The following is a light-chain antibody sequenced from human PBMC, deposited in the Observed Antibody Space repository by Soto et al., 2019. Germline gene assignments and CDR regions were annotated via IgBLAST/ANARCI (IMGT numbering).Light chain of an antibody. V-gene: IGLV2-23*02. Sequence: QSALTQPASVSGSPGQSITISGTGPSSDVGSYNLVSWYQQHQGKAPKLMIYEVSKRPSGVSNRFSGSKSGNTASLTISGLQAEDEADYYCCSYAGSSTFNYVFGTGTKLTVL. J-gene: IGLJ1*01. CDR2: EVS. CDR1: SSDVGSYNL. CDR3: CSYAGSSTFNYV.